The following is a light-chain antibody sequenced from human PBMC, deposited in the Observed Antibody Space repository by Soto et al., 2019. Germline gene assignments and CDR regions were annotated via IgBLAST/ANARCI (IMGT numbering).Light chain of an antibody. CDR2: DVS. CDR1: SSDVGGYNY. Sequence: QSVLAQPASVSGSPGQSISISCTGTSSDVGGYNYVSWYQHQPGKAPKLVIFDVSGRPSGISNRFSGSKSGNTASLTTSGLRPQDEADYYCSSYTDFNLYVFGTGTKVPVL. J-gene: IGLJ1*01. CDR3: SSYTDFNLYV. V-gene: IGLV2-14*03.